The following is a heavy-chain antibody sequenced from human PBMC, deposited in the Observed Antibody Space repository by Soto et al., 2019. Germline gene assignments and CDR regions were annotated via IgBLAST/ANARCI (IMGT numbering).Heavy chain of an antibody. CDR3: AKDPWHCSGGSCYQVPDY. Sequence: SLRLSCAASGFTFSSYGMHWVRQAPGKGLEWVAVISYDGSNKYYADSVKGRFTISRDNSKNTLYLQMNSLRAEDTAVYYCAKDPWHCSGGSCYQVPDYWGQGTLVTVSS. CDR2: ISYDGSNK. D-gene: IGHD2-15*01. V-gene: IGHV3-30*18. CDR1: GFTFSSYG. J-gene: IGHJ4*02.